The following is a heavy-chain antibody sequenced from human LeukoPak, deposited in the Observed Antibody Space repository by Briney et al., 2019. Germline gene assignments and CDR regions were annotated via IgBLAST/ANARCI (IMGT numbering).Heavy chain of an antibody. D-gene: IGHD6-13*01. CDR1: GFTFSSYE. J-gene: IGHJ4*02. V-gene: IGHV3-48*03. CDR2: ISSSAGTT. CDR3: ARSRLRIAAAGPIDY. Sequence: GGSLRLSCAASGFTFSSYEMNWVRQAPGKGLEWVSYISSSAGTTHYADSVKGRFTISRDNAKNSLYLQMNSLRAEDTAVYYCARSRLRIAAAGPIDYWGQGTLVTVSS.